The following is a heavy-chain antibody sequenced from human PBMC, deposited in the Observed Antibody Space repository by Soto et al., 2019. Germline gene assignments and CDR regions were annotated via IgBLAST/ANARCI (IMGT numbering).Heavy chain of an antibody. D-gene: IGHD5-12*01. CDR2: ISAYNGNT. CDR1: GYTFTSYG. J-gene: IGHJ6*02. CDR3: ARDLVDLYYYYGMDV. V-gene: IGHV1-18*01. Sequence: GASVKVSCKASGYTFTSYGISWVRQAPGQGLEWMGWISAYNGNTNYAQKLQGRVTMTTDTSTSTAYMELRSLRSDDTAVYYCARDLVDLYYYYGMDVWGQGTTVTVSS.